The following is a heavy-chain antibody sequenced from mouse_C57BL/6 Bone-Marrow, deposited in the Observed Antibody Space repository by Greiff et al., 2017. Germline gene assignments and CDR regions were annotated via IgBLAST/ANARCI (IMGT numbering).Heavy chain of an antibody. Sequence: DVQLVESGGGLVKPGGSLKLSCAASGFTFSSYAMSWVRQTPEKRLEWVATISDGGSYTYYPDNVKGRFTISRDNAKNNLYLQMSHLKSEDTAMYYCARYYYGSSPYFDYWGQGTTLTVSS. CDR2: ISDGGSYT. J-gene: IGHJ2*01. CDR1: GFTFSSYA. D-gene: IGHD1-1*01. V-gene: IGHV5-4*01. CDR3: ARYYYGSSPYFDY.